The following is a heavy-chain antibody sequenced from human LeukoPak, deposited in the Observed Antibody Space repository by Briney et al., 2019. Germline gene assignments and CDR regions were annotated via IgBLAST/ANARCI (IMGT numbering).Heavy chain of an antibody. CDR1: GYTFTSYG. Sequence: ASVKVSCKASGYTFTSYGISWVRQAPGQGLEWMGWISAYNDNTNYAETLQGRVTMTTDTSTSTAYMELRSLRSDDTAVYYCAREGYCSSTTCPTNYYYNHYMDVWGKGTTVTVSS. J-gene: IGHJ6*03. V-gene: IGHV1-18*01. D-gene: IGHD2-2*01. CDR2: ISAYNDNT. CDR3: AREGYCSSTTCPTNYYYNHYMDV.